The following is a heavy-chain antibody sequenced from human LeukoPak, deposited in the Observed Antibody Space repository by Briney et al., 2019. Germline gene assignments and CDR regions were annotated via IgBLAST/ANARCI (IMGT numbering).Heavy chain of an antibody. CDR2: INPNSGGT. V-gene: IGHV1-2*06. D-gene: IGHD6-19*01. J-gene: IGHJ4*02. CDR1: GYTFTGYY. Sequence: ASVKVSCKASGYTFTGYYMHWGRQAPGQGLEWMGRINPNSGGTNYAQKFQGRVTITRDTSISTAYMELSRLRSDDTAVYYCARKIAVAADFDYWGQGTLVTVSS. CDR3: ARKIAVAADFDY.